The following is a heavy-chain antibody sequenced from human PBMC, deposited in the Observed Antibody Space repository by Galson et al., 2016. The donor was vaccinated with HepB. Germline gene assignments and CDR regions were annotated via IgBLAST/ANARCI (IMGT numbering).Heavy chain of an antibody. J-gene: IGHJ4*02. V-gene: IGHV3-7*01. Sequence: SLRLSCAASGFTFSSHWMSWVRQAPGKGLEWVANIKQDGSEKNYVDSVKGRFTISRDNAKNSLFLQMNSLRAEDTAVYYCVRDQERFAGPWSDYWGQGTLVTVSS. CDR2: IKQDGSEK. D-gene: IGHD6-13*01. CDR3: VRDQERFAGPWSDY. CDR1: GFTFSSHW.